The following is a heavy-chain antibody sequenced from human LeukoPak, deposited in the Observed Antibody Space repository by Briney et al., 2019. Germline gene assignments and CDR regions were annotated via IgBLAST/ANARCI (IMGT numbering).Heavy chain of an antibody. CDR2: INHSGST. V-gene: IGHV4-34*01. J-gene: IGHJ6*04. CDR3: AKGRSGSYYNSYGMDV. Sequence: SETLSLTCAVYGGSFSGYYWSWIRQPPGKGLEWIGEINHSGSTNYNPSLKSRVTISVDTSKNQFSLKLSSVTAADTAVYYCAKGRSGSYYNSYGMDVGGKGTTVTVSS. CDR1: GGSFSGYY. D-gene: IGHD3-10*01.